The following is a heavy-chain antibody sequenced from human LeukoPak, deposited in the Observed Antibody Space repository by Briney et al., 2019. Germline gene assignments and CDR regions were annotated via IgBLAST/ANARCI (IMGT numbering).Heavy chain of an antibody. Sequence: GGSLRPSCAASGFTFRSYAMNWVRQAPGKRLEWVSAISADGDSTYYADSVKGRFTISRDNSKNTLYLQMNGLRPGDTAVYYCAKRRYCTSTSCHDFDYWGQGTLVTVSS. CDR3: AKRRYCTSTSCHDFDY. J-gene: IGHJ4*02. V-gene: IGHV3-23*01. CDR1: GFTFRSYA. CDR2: ISADGDST. D-gene: IGHD2-2*01.